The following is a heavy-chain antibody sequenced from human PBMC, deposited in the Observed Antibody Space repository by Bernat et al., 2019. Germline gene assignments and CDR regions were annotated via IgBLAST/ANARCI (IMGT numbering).Heavy chain of an antibody. J-gene: IGHJ4*02. CDR3: ARSTNYGDFLFDN. CDR2: ISDGGGTV. D-gene: IGHD4-17*01. CDR1: GFTFSSFE. V-gene: IGHV3-48*03. Sequence: EVQVVESGGGLAQPGGSLRPSCAGSGFTFSSFEMNWVRQAPGKGLEWISYISDGGGTVYYADSVEGRFTISRDNAKNSLYLQMNGLRVEDTAVYYCARSTNYGDFLFDNWGQGTLVTVSS.